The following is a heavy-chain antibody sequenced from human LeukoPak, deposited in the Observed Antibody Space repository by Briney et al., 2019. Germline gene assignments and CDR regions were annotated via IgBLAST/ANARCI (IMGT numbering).Heavy chain of an antibody. D-gene: IGHD3-22*01. CDR1: GGSISSYY. V-gene: IGHV4-4*07. Sequence: SETLSLTCTVSGGSISSYYWSWIRQPAGKGLEWIGRIYTSGSTNYNPSLKSRVTMSVDTSKNQFSLKLSSVTAADTAVYYCARHGPITMIVVGYDAFDIWGQGTMVTVSS. CDR3: ARHGPITMIVVGYDAFDI. J-gene: IGHJ3*02. CDR2: IYTSGST.